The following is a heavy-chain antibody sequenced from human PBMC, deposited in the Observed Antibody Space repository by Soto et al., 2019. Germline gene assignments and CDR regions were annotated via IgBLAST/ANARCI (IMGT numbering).Heavy chain of an antibody. V-gene: IGHV1-69*02. D-gene: IGHD4-17*01. CDR3: ARGRPTTYYGDHVGAFHY. CDR2: IIPILGIA. Sequence: QVQLVQSGAEVKKPGSSVKVSCKASGGTFSSYTISWVRQAPGQGLEWMGRIIPILGIANYAQKFQGRVTLTADXXTXTXYMDMSSLRAEDTAVYYCARGRPTTYYGDHVGAFHYWGQGPLVTVSS. CDR1: GGTFSSYT. J-gene: IGHJ4*02.